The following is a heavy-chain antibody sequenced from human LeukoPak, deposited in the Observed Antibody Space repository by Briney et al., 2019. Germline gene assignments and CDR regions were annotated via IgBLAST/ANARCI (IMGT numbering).Heavy chain of an antibody. D-gene: IGHD1-26*01. CDR1: GFTVSSNY. CDR2: IYSSGNT. V-gene: IGHV3-53*01. Sequence: GGSLRLSCAASGFTVSSNYMRWVRQAAGKGLEWVSVIYSSGNTYYADSVKGRFTISRDNSKNTLYLQMTSLRAEDTAVYYCASIGMVGSTVDSWGQGTLVTVSS. J-gene: IGHJ4*02. CDR3: ASIGMVGSTVDS.